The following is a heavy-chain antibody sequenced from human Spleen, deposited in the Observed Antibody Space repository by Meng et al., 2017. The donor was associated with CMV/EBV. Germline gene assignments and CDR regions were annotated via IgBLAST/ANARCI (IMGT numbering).Heavy chain of an antibody. CDR3: AKTDV. V-gene: IGHV3-23*01. J-gene: IGHJ6*02. CDR2: ISGSGGST. CDR1: GFTFTSNA. Sequence: GESLKISCAASGFTFTSNAMSWVRQAPGKGLEWVSVISGSGGSTYYADSVNGRFTISRDNSKNTLYLQMNSLRAEDTAVYYCAKTDVWGQGTTVTVSS.